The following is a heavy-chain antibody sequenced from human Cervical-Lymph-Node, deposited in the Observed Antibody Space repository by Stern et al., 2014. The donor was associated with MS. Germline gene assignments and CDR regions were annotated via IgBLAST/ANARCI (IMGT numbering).Heavy chain of an antibody. CDR2: LHDTGAHA. V-gene: IGHV3-23*04. CDR3: ARDSMLCAGTSCFPNWFAP. Sequence: EMQLVASGGGLVQPGESLSLSCAASGFTFSNYALSWVRQAPGKGLEWVSSLHDTGAHAYVAVSVKGRFTISRDNSMNTLFLQLNSRRADDTAFYYCARDSMLCAGTSCFPNWFAPWGRGTLVAVSS. J-gene: IGHJ5*02. D-gene: IGHD2-2*01. CDR1: GFTFSNYA.